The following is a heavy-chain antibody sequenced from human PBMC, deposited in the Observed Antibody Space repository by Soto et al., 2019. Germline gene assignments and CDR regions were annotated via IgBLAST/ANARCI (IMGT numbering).Heavy chain of an antibody. CDR3: ERHTWLDV. D-gene: IGHD2-8*02. CDR1: GFSFTSYW. CDR2: IYPGDSDT. J-gene: IGHJ6*02. V-gene: IGHV5-51*01. Sequence: PGESLKISCKGSGFSFTSYWIVWVRQMPGQGLEWMGIIYPGDSDTRYSPSFQGQVTISADKSISTAYLQWSSLKASDTAIYYCERHTWLDVWGQGTTVTVSS.